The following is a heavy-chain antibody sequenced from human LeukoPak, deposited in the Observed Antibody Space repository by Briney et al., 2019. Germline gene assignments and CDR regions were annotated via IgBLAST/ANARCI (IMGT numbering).Heavy chain of an antibody. V-gene: IGHV1-46*01. CDR3: ARDPSIAAAAPGY. Sequence: GASVKVSCKASGYTVTSYYMHWVRQAPGQGLEWMAILNPSGGSSNYAQKFQGRATLTRATSTGTVYMELSSLRSDDTAVYYCARDPSIAAAAPGYWGQGTLVTVSS. J-gene: IGHJ4*02. CDR1: GYTVTSYY. D-gene: IGHD6-13*01. CDR2: LNPSGGSS.